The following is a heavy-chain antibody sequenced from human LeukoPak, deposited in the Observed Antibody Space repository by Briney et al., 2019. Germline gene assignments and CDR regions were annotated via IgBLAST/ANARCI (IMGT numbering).Heavy chain of an antibody. CDR3: ARESIAAAGHPNFDY. J-gene: IGHJ4*02. CDR1: RFTFSSYE. Sequence: GGSLRLSCAASRFTFSSYEMNWVRQAPGKGLEWVSSISSSSSAIYYTDSVKGRFTISRDNAENSLYLQMNSLRDEDTAVYYCARESIAAAGHPNFDYWGQGTLVTVSS. V-gene: IGHV3-48*02. D-gene: IGHD6-13*01. CDR2: ISSSSSAI.